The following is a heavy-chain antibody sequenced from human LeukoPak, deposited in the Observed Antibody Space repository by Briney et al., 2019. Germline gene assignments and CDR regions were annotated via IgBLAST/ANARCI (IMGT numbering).Heavy chain of an antibody. CDR1: GFTFSNAW. J-gene: IGHJ4*02. D-gene: IGHD4-11*01. Sequence: GGSLRLSCAASGFTFSNAWMSWVRQAPGKGLEWVGRIRSNPDGGTTDYAAPVKGRFTISRDDSKNTLYLQMNSLRAEDTAVYYCAKDPVRVYSIHYFDYWGQGTLVTVSS. CDR3: AKDPVRVYSIHYFDY. CDR2: IRSNPDGGTT. V-gene: IGHV3-15*01.